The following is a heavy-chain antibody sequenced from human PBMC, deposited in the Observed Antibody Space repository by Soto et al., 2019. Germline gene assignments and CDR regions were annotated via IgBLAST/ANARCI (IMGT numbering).Heavy chain of an antibody. J-gene: IGHJ3*02. CDR3: ARFNSGSYYEAFDI. CDR2: IDHSGST. CDR1: GGSISSSNW. V-gene: IGHV4-4*02. D-gene: IGHD1-26*01. Sequence: QVQLQESGPGLVKPSGTLSLTCAVSGGSISSSNWWSWVRQPPGKGLEWIGEIDHSGSTNHNPSLTSRVTISVDKSKNQFSLKLSSVTAADTAVYYCARFNSGSYYEAFDIWGQGTMVTVSS.